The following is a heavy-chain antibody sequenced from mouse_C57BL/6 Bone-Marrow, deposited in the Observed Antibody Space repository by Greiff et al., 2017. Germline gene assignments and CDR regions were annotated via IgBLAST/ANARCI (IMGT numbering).Heavy chain of an antibody. J-gene: IGHJ2*01. CDR1: GYTFTSYW. Sequence: QVQLQQPGAVLVKPGASVKLSCKASGYTFTSYWMQWVKQRPGQGLEWIGEIDPSDSYTNYNQKFKGKATLTVDTSSSTAYMQLSSLTSEDSAVYYCARIYNFDYWGQGTTLTVYS. CDR2: IDPSDSYT. D-gene: IGHD2-1*01. V-gene: IGHV1-50*01. CDR3: ARIYNFDY.